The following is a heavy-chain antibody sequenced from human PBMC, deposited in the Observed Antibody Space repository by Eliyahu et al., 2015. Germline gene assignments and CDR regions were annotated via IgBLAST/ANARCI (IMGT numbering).Heavy chain of an antibody. CDR1: GFSLSTSGMC. CDR3: ARIRMVGEHKNWYFDL. V-gene: IGHV2-70*01. J-gene: IGHJ2*01. D-gene: IGHD3-10*01. CDR2: IDWDDDK. Sequence: QVTLRESGPALVKPTQTLTLTCTFSGFSLSTSGMCVSWIRQPPGKALEWLALIDWDDDKYYSTSLKTRLTISKDTSKNQVVLTMTNMDPVDTATYYCARIRMVGEHKNWYFDLWGRGTLVTVSS.